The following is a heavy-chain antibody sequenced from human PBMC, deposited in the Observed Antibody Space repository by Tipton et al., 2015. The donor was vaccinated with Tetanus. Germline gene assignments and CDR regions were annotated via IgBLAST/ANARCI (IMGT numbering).Heavy chain of an antibody. V-gene: IGHV1-18*01. J-gene: IGHJ4*02. CDR2: ISAYNGNT. Sequence: QSGAEVKKPGASVKVSCKASGYTFTSYGISWVRQAPGQGLEWMGWISAYNGNTNYAQKLQGRVTMTTDTSTSTAYMELRSLRSDDTAVYYCARVLSYYYDSSGYYYDYWGQGTLVTVSS. CDR3: ARVLSYYYDSSGYYYDY. CDR1: GYTFTSYG. D-gene: IGHD3-22*01.